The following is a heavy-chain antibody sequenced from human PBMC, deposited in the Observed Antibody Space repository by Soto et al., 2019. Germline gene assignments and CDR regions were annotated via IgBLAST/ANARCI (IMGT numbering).Heavy chain of an antibody. D-gene: IGHD4-17*01. Sequence: QVRLEESGPGLVKPSETLSLTCNVSGASIINHYWSWIRQPPGKALEGVAFVHYSGTTNHNPSLESRVFISVDTSKNQFYLKVASVTAADTAVYFCARNSDYGSYFDLWGRGTLVTVSS. V-gene: IGHV4-59*11. CDR1: GASIINHY. CDR2: VHYSGTT. J-gene: IGHJ2*01. CDR3: ARNSDYGSYFDL.